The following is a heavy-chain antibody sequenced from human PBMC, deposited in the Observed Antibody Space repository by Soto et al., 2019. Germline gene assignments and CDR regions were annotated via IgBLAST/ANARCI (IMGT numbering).Heavy chain of an antibody. J-gene: IGHJ4*02. V-gene: IGHV3-23*01. D-gene: IGHD3-22*01. CDR3: AKEGTSSSYYYDSSGYYSGYNY. CDR1: GFTFSSYA. CDR2: ISGSGGST. Sequence: GGSLRLSCAASGFTFSSYAMSWVRQAPGKGQEWVSAISGSGGSTYYADSVKGRFTISRDNSKNTLYLQMNSLRAEDTAVYYCAKEGTSSSYYYDSSGYYSGYNYWGQGTLVTVSS.